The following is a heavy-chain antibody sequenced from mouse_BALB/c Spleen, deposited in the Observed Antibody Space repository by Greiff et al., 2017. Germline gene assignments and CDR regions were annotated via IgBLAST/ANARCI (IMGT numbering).Heavy chain of an antibody. CDR1: GYTFTSYW. V-gene: IGHV1-7*01. CDR3: ARSRGNHCGY. CDR2: INPSTGYT. J-gene: IGHJ2*01. D-gene: IGHD2-1*01. Sequence: VQLQQSGAELAKPGASVKMSCKASGYTFTSYWMHWVKQRPGQGLEWIGYINPSTGYTEYNQKFKDKATLTADKSSSTAYMQLSSLTSEDSAVYYCARSRGNHCGYWGQGTTLTVSS.